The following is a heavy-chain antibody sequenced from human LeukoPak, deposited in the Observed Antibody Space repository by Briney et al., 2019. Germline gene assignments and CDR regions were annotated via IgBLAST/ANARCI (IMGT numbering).Heavy chain of an antibody. J-gene: IGHJ4*02. CDR3: ARDRVSGSWSDY. Sequence: GGSLRLSCAASGFTFGSYAMSWVRQAPGNGLERVSAISGSGSSTTYTDSVKGRFTISRDNSKNTLYLQMNGLRGEDTAVYYCARDRVSGSWSDYWGQGSLVTVSS. CDR1: GFTFGSYA. V-gene: IGHV3-23*01. CDR2: ISGSGSST. D-gene: IGHD6-19*01.